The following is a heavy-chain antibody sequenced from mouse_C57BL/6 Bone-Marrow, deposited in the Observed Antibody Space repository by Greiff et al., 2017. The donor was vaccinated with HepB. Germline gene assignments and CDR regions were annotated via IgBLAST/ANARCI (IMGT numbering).Heavy chain of an antibody. V-gene: IGHV14-2*01. CDR3: ASLITTVVAYYAMDY. CDR1: GFNIKDYY. Sequence: EVKLQESGAELVKPGASVKLSCTASGFNIKDYYMHWVKQRTEQGLEWIGRIDPEDGETKYAPKFQGKATITADTSSNTAYLQLSSLTSEDTAVYYCASLITTVVAYYAMDYWGQGTSVTVSS. D-gene: IGHD1-1*01. J-gene: IGHJ4*01. CDR2: IDPEDGET.